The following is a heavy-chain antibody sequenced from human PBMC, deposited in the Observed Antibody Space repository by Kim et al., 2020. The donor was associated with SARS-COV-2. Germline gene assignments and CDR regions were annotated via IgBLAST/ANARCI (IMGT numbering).Heavy chain of an antibody. CDR3: AKDLAFYL. Sequence: GGSLRLSCVASGFTFRNYWMSWVRQAPGKGLEWVANINRNGSAQYYVDSVMGRFTISRDNAENSVYHQMNSLRAEDTAVYYCAKDLAFYLWGQGTLVTVSS. D-gene: IGHD3-16*02. CDR1: GFTFRNYW. CDR2: INRNGSAQ. J-gene: IGHJ4*02. V-gene: IGHV3-7*03.